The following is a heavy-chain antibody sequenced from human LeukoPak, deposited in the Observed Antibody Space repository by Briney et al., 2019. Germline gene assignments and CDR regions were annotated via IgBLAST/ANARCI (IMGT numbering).Heavy chain of an antibody. CDR2: ISYSGIT. CDR1: GGSISTSY. CDR3: ARQRSYLWDAFDI. Sequence: SETLSLTCTVSGGSISTSYWSWVRQPPGKGLEWIAYISYSGITDYNPSLKSRVTISVDTSKNQFSLRLTSVTAADTAVYYCARQRSYLWDAFDIWGQGTLVTVSS. D-gene: IGHD2-21*01. V-gene: IGHV4-59*08. J-gene: IGHJ3*02.